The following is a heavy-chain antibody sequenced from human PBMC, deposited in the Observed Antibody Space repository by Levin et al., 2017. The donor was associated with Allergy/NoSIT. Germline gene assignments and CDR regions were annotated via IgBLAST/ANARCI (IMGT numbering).Heavy chain of an antibody. CDR2: IIPILGIA. Sequence: KISCKASGGTFSSYTISWVRQAPGQGLEWMGRIIPILGIANYAQKFQGRVTITADKSTSTAYMELSSLRSEDTAVYYCARYYGSGSYDYWGQGTLVTVSS. D-gene: IGHD3-10*01. V-gene: IGHV1-69*02. CDR1: GGTFSSYT. CDR3: ARYYGSGSYDY. J-gene: IGHJ4*02.